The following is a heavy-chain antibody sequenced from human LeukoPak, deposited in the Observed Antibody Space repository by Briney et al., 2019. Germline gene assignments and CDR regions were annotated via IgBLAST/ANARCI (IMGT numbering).Heavy chain of an antibody. CDR2: ISGSGDTT. CDR1: GFTFSSYA. CDR3: AKDLWQQVVPLDFFDY. D-gene: IGHD6-13*01. V-gene: IGHV3-23*01. J-gene: IGHJ4*02. Sequence: GGSLRLSCAASGFTFSSYAMSWVRLAPGKGLEWVSAISGSGDTTYYADSVKGRFTISRDNSRSTLYLQMNSLRAEDTAVYYCAKDLWQQVVPLDFFDYWGQGTLVTVST.